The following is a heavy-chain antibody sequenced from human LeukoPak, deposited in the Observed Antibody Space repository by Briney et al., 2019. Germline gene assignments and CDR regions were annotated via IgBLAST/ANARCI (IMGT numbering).Heavy chain of an antibody. Sequence: SVKVSCKASGGTFSSYAISWVRQAPGQGLEWMGRIIPIFGIANYAQKFQGRVTITADKPTSTAYMELSSLRSEDTAVYYCARDHPQYCIAAAGTCWYFDLWGRGTLVTVSS. CDR3: ARDHPQYCIAAAGTCWYFDL. V-gene: IGHV1-69*04. CDR1: GGTFSSYA. CDR2: IIPIFGIA. J-gene: IGHJ2*01. D-gene: IGHD6-13*01.